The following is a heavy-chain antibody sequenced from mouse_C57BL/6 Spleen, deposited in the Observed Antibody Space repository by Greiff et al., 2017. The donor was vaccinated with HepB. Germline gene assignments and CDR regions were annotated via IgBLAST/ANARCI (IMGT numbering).Heavy chain of an antibody. CDR2: IHPNSGST. CDR1: GYTFTSYW. J-gene: IGHJ4*01. Sequence: QVQLKQPGAELVKPGASVKLSCKASGYTFTSYWMHWVKQRPGQGLEWLGMIHPNSGSTNYNEKFKSKATLTVDKSSSTAYMQLSSLTSEDSAVYYCARGQLMLPDYYAMDYWGQGTSVTVSS. CDR3: ARGQLMLPDYYAMDY. D-gene: IGHD3-2*02. V-gene: IGHV1-64*01.